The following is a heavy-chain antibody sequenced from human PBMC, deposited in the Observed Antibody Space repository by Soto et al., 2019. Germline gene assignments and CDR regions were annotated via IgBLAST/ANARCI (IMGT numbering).Heavy chain of an antibody. Sequence: GGSLRLSCAASGFTFSSYGMHWVRQAPGKGLEWVAVIWYDGSNKYYADSVKGRFTISRDNSKNTLYLQMNSLRAEDTAVYYCARDLGSGCSGGSCNLFQHWGQGTLVTVSS. D-gene: IGHD2-15*01. CDR1: GFTFSSYG. CDR3: ARDLGSGCSGGSCNLFQH. V-gene: IGHV3-33*01. CDR2: IWYDGSNK. J-gene: IGHJ1*01.